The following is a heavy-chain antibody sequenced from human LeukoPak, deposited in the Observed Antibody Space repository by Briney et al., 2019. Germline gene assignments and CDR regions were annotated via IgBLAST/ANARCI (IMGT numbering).Heavy chain of an antibody. Sequence: SETLSLTCTVSGGSISSYYWSWIRKPPGKGREGMGYIYYSGSTNYNSSLKSRVTISVDTSKNQFSLKLSSVTAADTAVYYCARLSGGRPYYFDYWGQGTLVTVSS. CDR3: ARLSGGRPYYFDY. CDR1: GGSISSYY. J-gene: IGHJ4*02. D-gene: IGHD3-16*01. V-gene: IGHV4-59*08. CDR2: IYYSGST.